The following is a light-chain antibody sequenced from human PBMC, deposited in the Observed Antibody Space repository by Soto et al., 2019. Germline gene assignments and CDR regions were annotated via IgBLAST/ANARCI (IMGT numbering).Light chain of an antibody. V-gene: IGKV3-15*01. Sequence: EIMMTQSPATVSVSPGERATLSCRASQSIRTNVAWYQQKPGQALRLLIYDASTRATGLSSRFSGSGSGTAFTLTISSLQSEDVAVYYCQQNNDWTPLTFGGGTRLEI. J-gene: IGKJ4*01. CDR2: DAS. CDR3: QQNNDWTPLT. CDR1: QSIRTN.